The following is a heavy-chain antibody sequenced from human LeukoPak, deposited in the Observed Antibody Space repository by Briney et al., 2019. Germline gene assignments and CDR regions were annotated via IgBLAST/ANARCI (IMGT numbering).Heavy chain of an antibody. CDR2: LSPRDGET. CDR3: ATGAMVYDF. V-gene: IGHV1-24*01. J-gene: IGHJ4*02. D-gene: IGHD3-10*01. CDR1: GSTLTTIS. Sequence: ASVKVSCTVSGSTLTTISIDWVRQAPGKGLEWMGSLSPRDGETSHAQKFKGRFNMTADTATDIAYMEMSSLESGDTAVYYCATGAMVYDFWGQGTLGTVSS.